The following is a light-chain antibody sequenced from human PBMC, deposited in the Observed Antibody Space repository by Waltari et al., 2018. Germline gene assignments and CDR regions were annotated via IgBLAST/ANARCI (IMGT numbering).Light chain of an antibody. J-gene: IGKJ4*01. V-gene: IGKV3-20*01. CDR1: PSASRC. CDR3: QQYDGSVVT. Sequence: EIVVTPHPGTTFVSPGERITAFCCSGLPSASRCLTWYHQKPGQAPRLLIYGASNRAPGIPDRFSGGGSGTDFTLTISRLEPEDSAVYYCQQYDGSVVTFGEGTKVEIK. CDR2: GAS.